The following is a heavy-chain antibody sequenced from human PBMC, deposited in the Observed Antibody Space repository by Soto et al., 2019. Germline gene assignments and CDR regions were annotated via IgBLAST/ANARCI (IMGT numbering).Heavy chain of an antibody. CDR1: GGTFSSYT. D-gene: IGHD2-15*01. CDR2: IIPILGIA. Sequence: QVQLVQSGAEVKKPGSSVKVSCKASGGTFSSYTISWVRQAPGQGLEWMGRIIPILGIANYAQKFQGRVTITADKSTSTAYMELSSLRSEDTAVYYCARDDCSGGSCYPAPYGMDVWGQGTTVTVSS. V-gene: IGHV1-69*08. CDR3: ARDDCSGGSCYPAPYGMDV. J-gene: IGHJ6*02.